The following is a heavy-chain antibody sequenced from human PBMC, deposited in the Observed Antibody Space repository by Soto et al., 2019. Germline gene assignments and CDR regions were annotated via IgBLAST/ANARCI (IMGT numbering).Heavy chain of an antibody. V-gene: IGHV3-30*03. CDR2: ISYDGSNK. D-gene: IGHD6-19*01. CDR1: GFTFSSYG. J-gene: IGHJ6*02. Sequence: QVQLVESGGGVVQPGRSLRLSCAASGFTFSSYGMHWVRQAPGKGLEWVAVISYDGSNKYYADSVKGRFTISRDNSKNALYLQMHRLRAEDTAVSYCETDRSQWLTPYYYYGIDVWGQGTTVTVSS. CDR3: ETDRSQWLTPYYYYGIDV.